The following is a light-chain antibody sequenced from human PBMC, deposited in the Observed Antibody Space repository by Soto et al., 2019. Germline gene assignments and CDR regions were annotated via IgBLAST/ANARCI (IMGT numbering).Light chain of an antibody. V-gene: IGKV3-15*01. CDR2: GAS. CDR1: QSVSSN. J-gene: IGKJ3*01. CDR3: QQYNNWPPWT. Sequence: EIVMTQSPATLSVSPGERATLSCRASQSVSSNLAWYQQKPGQAPRLLIYGASTMATGIPARFSGSRSGTEFTLTISSLQSEDFAVYYCQQYNNWPPWTFGPGTKVDIK.